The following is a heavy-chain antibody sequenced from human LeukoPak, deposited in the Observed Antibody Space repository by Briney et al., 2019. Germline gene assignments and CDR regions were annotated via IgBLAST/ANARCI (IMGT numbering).Heavy chain of an antibody. Sequence: SETLSLTCAVSGGSISSHYWSWIRQPPGKGLEWIGYIYYSGSTNYNPSLKSRVTISVDTSKNQFSLKLSSVTAADTAVYYCARDARYNWNDDYYYYYMDVWGKGTTVTVSS. D-gene: IGHD1-1*01. CDR3: ARDARYNWNDDYYYYYMDV. J-gene: IGHJ6*03. V-gene: IGHV4-59*11. CDR1: GGSISSHY. CDR2: IYYSGST.